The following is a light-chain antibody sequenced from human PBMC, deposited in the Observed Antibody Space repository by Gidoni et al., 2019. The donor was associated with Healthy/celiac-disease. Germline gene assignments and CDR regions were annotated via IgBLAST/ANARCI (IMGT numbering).Light chain of an antibody. CDR2: WAS. Sequence: DIVMTQSPDSLAVSLGERATINCKSSQSVLYSSNNKNYLAWHRQKPGQPPKLLIYWASTRESGVPDRFSGSGSGTDFTLTISSLQAEDVAVYYCQQYYSAPWTFGQGTKVEIK. J-gene: IGKJ1*01. CDR3: QQYYSAPWT. CDR1: QSVLYSSNNKNY. V-gene: IGKV4-1*01.